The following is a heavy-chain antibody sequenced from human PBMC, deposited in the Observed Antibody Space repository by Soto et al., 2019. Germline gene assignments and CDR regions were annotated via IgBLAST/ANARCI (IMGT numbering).Heavy chain of an antibody. Sequence: GGSLRLSCAASGFTFSRYGMHWVRQAPGKGLEWVALIWNDGIRKVYVDSVKGRFTISRDNSKNTLYLQMNSLRAEDTAVYYCAKAPSEPDWFDPWGQGTLVTVSS. CDR3: AKAPSEPDWFDP. CDR2: IWNDGIRK. D-gene: IGHD1-1*01. J-gene: IGHJ5*02. V-gene: IGHV3-33*06. CDR1: GFTFSRYG.